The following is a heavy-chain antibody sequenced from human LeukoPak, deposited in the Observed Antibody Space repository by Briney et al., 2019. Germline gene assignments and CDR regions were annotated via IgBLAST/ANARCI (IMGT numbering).Heavy chain of an antibody. Sequence: ASVKVSCKASGYTFTSYGISWVRQAPGQGLEWMGWISAYNGNTNYAQKLQGRVTMTTDTSTSTAYMELRSLRSDDTAVYYCARSYFSSDSSGYWIPWWDTWGQGTLVTVSS. CDR1: GYTFTSYG. J-gene: IGHJ4*02. V-gene: IGHV1-18*01. D-gene: IGHD3-22*01. CDR2: ISAYNGNT. CDR3: ARSYFSSDSSGYWIPWWDT.